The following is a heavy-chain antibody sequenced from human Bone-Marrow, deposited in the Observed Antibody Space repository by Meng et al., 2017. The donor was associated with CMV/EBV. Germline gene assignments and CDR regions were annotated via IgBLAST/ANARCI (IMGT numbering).Heavy chain of an antibody. CDR2: IKSKTDGGTT. D-gene: IGHD3-3*01. CDR1: GFTFSNAW. V-gene: IGHV3-15*01. J-gene: IGHJ4*02. Sequence: GESLKISCAASGFTFSNAWVSWVRQAPGKGLEWVGRIKSKTDGGTTDYAAPVKGRFTISRDDSKNTLYLQMNSLKTEDTGVYYCIYDFWSGSIRSPDYWGQGTLVTVSS. CDR3: IYDFWSGSIRSPDY.